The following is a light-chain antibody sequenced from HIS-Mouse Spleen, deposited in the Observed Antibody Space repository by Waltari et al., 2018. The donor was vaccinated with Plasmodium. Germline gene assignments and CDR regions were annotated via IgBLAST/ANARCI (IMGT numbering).Light chain of an antibody. CDR1: SSNVGSYNL. J-gene: IGLJ3*02. Sequence: QSALTQPASVSGSPGQSITISCTGTSSNVGSYNLVSWYQQPPGKAPKLRIYEGSKRPSGVSNRFSGSKSGNTASLTISGLQAEDEADYYCCSYAGSSTLVFGGGTKLTVL. CDR3: CSYAGSSTLV. V-gene: IGLV2-23*01. CDR2: EGS.